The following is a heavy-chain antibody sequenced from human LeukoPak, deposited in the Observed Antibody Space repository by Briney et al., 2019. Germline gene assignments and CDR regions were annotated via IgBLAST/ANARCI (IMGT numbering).Heavy chain of an antibody. CDR1: GGSISSYY. CDR2: IYYSGST. CDR3: ARGAGRDYFDY. V-gene: IGHV4-59*12. D-gene: IGHD6-19*01. J-gene: IGHJ4*02. Sequence: RPSETLSLTCTVSGGSISSYYWSWIRQPPGKGLEWIGYIYYSGSTNYNPSLKSRVTISVDTSKNQFSLKLSSVTAADTAVYCCARGAGRDYFDYWGQGTLVTVSS.